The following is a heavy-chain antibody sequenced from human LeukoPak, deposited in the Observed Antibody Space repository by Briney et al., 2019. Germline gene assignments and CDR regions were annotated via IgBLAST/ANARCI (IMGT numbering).Heavy chain of an antibody. CDR3: ARGVTSPLDAFDI. D-gene: IGHD1-26*01. CDR2: IYYSGST. J-gene: IGHJ3*02. V-gene: IGHV4-59*01. Sequence: PSETLSLTCTVSGGSISSYYWSWIRQPPGKGLEWIGYIYYSGSTNYNPSLRSRLTISVDMSKNQLSLKLSSVTAADTAVYYCARGVTSPLDAFDIWGQGTMVTVSS. CDR1: GGSISSYY.